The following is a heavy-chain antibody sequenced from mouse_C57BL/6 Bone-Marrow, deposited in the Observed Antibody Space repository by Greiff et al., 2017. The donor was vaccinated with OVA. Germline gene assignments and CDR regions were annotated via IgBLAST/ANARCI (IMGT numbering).Heavy chain of an antibody. Sequence: QVQLKQPGAELVKPGASVKLSCKASGYTFTSYWMHWVKQRPGQGLEWIGMIHPNSGSTNYNEKFKSKATLTVDKSSSTAYMQLSSLTSEDSAVYCCARCGIDWYFDVWGTGTTVTVSS. J-gene: IGHJ1*03. CDR1: GYTFTSYW. V-gene: IGHV1-64*01. CDR2: IHPNSGST. D-gene: IGHD1-1*01. CDR3: ARCGIDWYFDV.